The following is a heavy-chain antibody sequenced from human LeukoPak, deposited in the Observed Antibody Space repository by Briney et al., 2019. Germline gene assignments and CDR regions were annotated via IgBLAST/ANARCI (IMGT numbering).Heavy chain of an antibody. CDR3: ARMLDEGYYYDSSGYYYVGDY. Sequence: ASVTVSCKASGYTFTGYYMHWVRQAPGQGLEWMGRINPNSGGTNYAQKFQGRVTMTRDTSISTAYMELSRLRSDDTAVYYCARMLDEGYYYDSSGYYYVGDYWGQGTLVTVSS. D-gene: IGHD3-22*01. J-gene: IGHJ4*02. CDR1: GYTFTGYY. CDR2: INPNSGGT. V-gene: IGHV1-2*06.